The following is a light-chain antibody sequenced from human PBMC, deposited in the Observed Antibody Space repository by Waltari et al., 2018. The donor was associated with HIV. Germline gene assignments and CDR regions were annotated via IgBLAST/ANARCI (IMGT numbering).Light chain of an antibody. CDR1: SGINVGIYT. Sequence: QAVLTQPSSLSASPAASASLTCTLRSGINVGIYTINWFQQKPGRPPQYTPGYKTDSDQPQDSGVPSRLAGSKDASDNAGLFLISGLQSEDEADSCCIICYSSAGVFGTGSKLTVL. V-gene: IGLV5-45*02. CDR2: YKTDSDQ. J-gene: IGLJ3*02. CDR3: IICYSSAGV.